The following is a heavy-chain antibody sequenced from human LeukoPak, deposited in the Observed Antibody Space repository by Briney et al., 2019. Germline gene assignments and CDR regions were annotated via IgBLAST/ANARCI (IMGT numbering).Heavy chain of an antibody. Sequence: ASVKVSCKASGYTFTSYYMHWVGQAPGQGIAWMGMINPSGGSTNYAQKFQDRATMTTDTSTSTVHMELSSLRSEDTAVYYCARSRLWFGELLPDYWGQGTLVTVSS. CDR1: GYTFTSYY. CDR3: ARSRLWFGELLPDY. J-gene: IGHJ4*02. V-gene: IGHV1-46*01. CDR2: INPSGGST. D-gene: IGHD3-10*01.